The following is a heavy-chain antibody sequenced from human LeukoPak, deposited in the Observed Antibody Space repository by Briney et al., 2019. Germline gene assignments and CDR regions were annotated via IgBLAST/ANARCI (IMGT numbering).Heavy chain of an antibody. CDR2: INHSGST. Sequence: PSETLSLTCAVYGGSFSGYYWSWIRQPPGKGLEWIGEINHSGSTNYNPSLKSRVTISVDTSKNQFSLKLSSVTAADTAVYYCARGGSGIMARGGRFDPWGQGTLVTVSS. V-gene: IGHV4-34*01. CDR3: ARGGSGIMARGGRFDP. D-gene: IGHD3-10*01. J-gene: IGHJ5*02. CDR1: GGSFSGYY.